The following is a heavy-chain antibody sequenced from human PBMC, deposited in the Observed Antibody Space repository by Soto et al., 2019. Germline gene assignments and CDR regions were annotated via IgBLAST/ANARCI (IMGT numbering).Heavy chain of an antibody. J-gene: IGHJ4*02. CDR3: ARDVFHDPDYDY. CDR1: GGTFSSYA. Sequence: SVKVSCKASGGTFSSYAISWVRQAPGQGLEWMGGIIPIFGTANYAQKFQGRVTITADESTSTAYMELSSLRSEDTAVYYCARDVFHDPDYDYWGQGTLVTVSS. V-gene: IGHV1-69*13. CDR2: IIPIFGTA.